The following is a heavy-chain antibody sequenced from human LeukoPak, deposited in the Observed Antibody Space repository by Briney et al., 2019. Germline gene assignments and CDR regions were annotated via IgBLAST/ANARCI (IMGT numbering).Heavy chain of an antibody. Sequence: SETLSLTCTVSGGSISIYYWSRIRHPPERRLEWSGYIYYSVSTNYNPSLKSRVTISVDTSNNQFSLKLSSVTAADTAVYYGARHSVDSSGPFNFDPWGQGTLVTVSS. CDR1: GGSISIYY. CDR2: IYYSVST. CDR3: ARHSVDSSGPFNFDP. D-gene: IGHD3-22*01. V-gene: IGHV4-59*08. J-gene: IGHJ5*02.